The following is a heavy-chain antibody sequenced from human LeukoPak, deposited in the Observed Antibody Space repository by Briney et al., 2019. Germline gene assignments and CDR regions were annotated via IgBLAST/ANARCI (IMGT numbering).Heavy chain of an antibody. CDR2: IYSGGST. D-gene: IGHD2-15*01. V-gene: IGHV3-53*01. CDR1: GFTVSSNY. Sequence: GGSLRLSCAASGFTVSSNYMSWVRQAPGKGLEWVSGIYSGGSTYYADSVKGRFTISRDNSKNTLYLQMNSLRAEDTAVYYCAREMEGMVGPPCLGYWGQGTLVTVSS. J-gene: IGHJ4*02. CDR3: AREMEGMVGPPCLGY.